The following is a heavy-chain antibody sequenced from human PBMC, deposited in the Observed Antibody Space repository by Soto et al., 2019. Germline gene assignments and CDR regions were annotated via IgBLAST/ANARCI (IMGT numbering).Heavy chain of an antibody. V-gene: IGHV4-4*07. J-gene: IGHJ3*02. CDR2: IYSSGNT. CDR1: GGSIRNYF. CDR3: VRDVESPGISGSWGAFDI. Sequence: QVQLQESGPGLVKPSETLSLICTVSGGSIRNYFWTWIRQPAGKGLEWIGRIYSSGNTVYNAYLKDLVTMAIDMSKNQFSLKLSSMTAADTAVYYCVRDVESPGISGSWGAFDIWGQGTVVTVSS. D-gene: IGHD1-20*01.